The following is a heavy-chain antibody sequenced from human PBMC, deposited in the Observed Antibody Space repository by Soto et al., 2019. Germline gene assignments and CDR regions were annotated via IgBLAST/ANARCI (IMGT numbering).Heavy chain of an antibody. J-gene: IGHJ4*02. CDR2: IIPVFGTT. Sequence: QVQLVQSGAEVKKPGSSVRVSCKASGGTLNSYTISWVRQAPGQGLEWMGGIIPVFGTTDYSQKFQGRVTITAVQSTGTAYTDLLTLTSEDTAISNRSISNSYGRWAFWCQGTRVTVSS. V-gene: IGHV1-69*01. D-gene: IGHD4-17*01. CDR3: SISNSYGRWAF. CDR1: GGTLNSYT.